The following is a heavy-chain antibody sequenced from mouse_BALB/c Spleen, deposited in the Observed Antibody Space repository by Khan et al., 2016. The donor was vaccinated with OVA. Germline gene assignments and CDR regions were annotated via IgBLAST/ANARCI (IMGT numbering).Heavy chain of an antibody. CDR3: GRGTFGY. CDR2: IDPFNGGT. CDR1: GYSFTTYY. D-gene: IGHD3-3*01. Sequence: VQLQQSGPELMKPGASVNISCKASGYSFTTYYIHWVKQSHEKSLEWIGYIDPFNGGTDYNQKFKGKATLTVDKSSSTAYMHLSSLTSEDSAVYYCGRGTFGYWGQGTLVTVSA. V-gene: IGHV1S135*01. J-gene: IGHJ3*01.